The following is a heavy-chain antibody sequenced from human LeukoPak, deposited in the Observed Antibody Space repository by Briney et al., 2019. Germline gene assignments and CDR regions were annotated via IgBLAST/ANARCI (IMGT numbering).Heavy chain of an antibody. J-gene: IGHJ4*02. CDR1: GFTFSSYA. D-gene: IGHD5-18*01. CDR2: ISGSGGST. CDR3: ANDYEDTATYIDY. V-gene: IGHV3-23*01. Sequence: GGSLRLSCAASGFTFSSYAMSWVRQAPGKGLEWVSAISGSGGSTYYADSVKGRSTISRDNSKNTLYLQMNSLRADDTAVYYCANDYEDTATYIDYWGQGTLVTVSS.